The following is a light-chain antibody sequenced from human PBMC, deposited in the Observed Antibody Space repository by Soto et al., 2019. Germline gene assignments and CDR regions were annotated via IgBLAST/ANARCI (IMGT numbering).Light chain of an antibody. Sequence: EIVLTQSPATLSLSPGERATLSCRASQSISGYVGWYQQKPGQAPRLLIYDASNRATGIPARCSGSGAGADFTLIISSVEPEDFAGYYCQHRDDWAPVLTVGRGTEVDIK. CDR3: QHRDDWAPVLT. CDR1: QSISGY. CDR2: DAS. V-gene: IGKV3-11*01. J-gene: IGKJ3*01.